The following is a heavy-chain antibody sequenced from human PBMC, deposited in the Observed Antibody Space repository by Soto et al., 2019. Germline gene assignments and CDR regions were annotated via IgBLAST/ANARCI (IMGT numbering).Heavy chain of an antibody. J-gene: IGHJ6*02. V-gene: IGHV4-34*01. CDR3: ARGFYDFWSGPVYNYYGMDV. Sequence: LSLTCAVYGGSFSGYYWSWIRQPPGKGLEWIGEINHSGSTNYNPSLKSRVTISVDTSKNQFSLKLSSVTAADTAVYYCARGFYDFWSGPVYNYYGMDVWGQGTTVTVSS. CDR2: INHSGST. CDR1: GGSFSGYY. D-gene: IGHD3-3*01.